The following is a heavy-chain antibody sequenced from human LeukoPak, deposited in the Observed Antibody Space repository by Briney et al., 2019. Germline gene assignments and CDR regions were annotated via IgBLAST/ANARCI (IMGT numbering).Heavy chain of an antibody. CDR2: ISSSGSTI. J-gene: IGHJ6*04. V-gene: IGHV3-48*03. CDR1: GFTFSSYE. D-gene: IGHD3-10*02. CDR3: AELGITMIGGV. Sequence: GGSLRLSCAASGFTFSSYEMSWVRQAPGKGLEGGSYISSSGSTIYYADSVKGRFTISRDNAKNSPYLQMNSLRAEDTAVYYCAELGITMIGGVWGKGTTVTISS.